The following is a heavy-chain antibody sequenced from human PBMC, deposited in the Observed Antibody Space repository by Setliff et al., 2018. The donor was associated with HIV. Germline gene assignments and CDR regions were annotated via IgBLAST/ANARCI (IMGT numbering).Heavy chain of an antibody. D-gene: IGHD3-9*01. Sequence: PSETLSLTCTVSGGSISSGSYYWSWIWQPAGKGLEWIGHIYTSGSTNYNPSLKSRVTISVDTSKNQFSLKLSSVTAADTAVYYCARTDWARTSYYYYYGMNVWGQGTTVTVSS. V-gene: IGHV4-61*09. J-gene: IGHJ6*02. CDR3: ARTDWARTSYYYYYGMNV. CDR1: GGSISSGSYY. CDR2: IYTSGST.